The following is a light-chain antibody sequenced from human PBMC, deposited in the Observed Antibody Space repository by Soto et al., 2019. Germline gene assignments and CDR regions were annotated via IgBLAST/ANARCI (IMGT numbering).Light chain of an antibody. CDR3: QQRYVWLT. V-gene: IGKV3-11*01. CDR1: QSVSISY. Sequence: DIVLTQSPDTLSLSPGEIATLSCRASQSVSISYLAWYQRKPGQAPRLLIYDASNRATGTPARFSGSGSGTDFTLTISSLEPEDSAVYYCQQRYVWLTFGGGTKVDIK. J-gene: IGKJ4*01. CDR2: DAS.